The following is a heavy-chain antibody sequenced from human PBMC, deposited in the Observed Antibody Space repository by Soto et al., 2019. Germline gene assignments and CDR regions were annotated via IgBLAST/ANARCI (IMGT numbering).Heavy chain of an antibody. CDR3: ARDLAKGGGSAGFDY. CDR2: INPKSGGT. Sequence: ASVKVSCKASGYTFTVYYMHWVRQAPGQGLEWTGWINPKSGGTMYPQKFQGRVTMTWDTSISTAYMALTRLRSDDTAVYYCARDLAKGGGSAGFDYWGQGTLVTVSS. CDR1: GYTFTVYY. D-gene: IGHD1-26*01. J-gene: IGHJ4*02. V-gene: IGHV1-2*02.